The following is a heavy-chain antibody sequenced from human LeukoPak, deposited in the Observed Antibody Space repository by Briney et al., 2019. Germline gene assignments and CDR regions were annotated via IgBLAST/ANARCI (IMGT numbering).Heavy chain of an antibody. CDR2: IHYSGST. V-gene: IGHV4-39*01. CDR3: ARLEGYCSADSCVHFGY. D-gene: IGHD2-15*01. CDR1: GASISSSSYY. Sequence: SETLSLTCTVPGASISSSSYYWGWIRQPPGKGLEWIGNIHYSGSTYYNPSLKSRVTISVDTSKNQFSLKLSSVTAADTAVYYCARLEGYCSADSCVHFGYWGQGTLVTVSS. J-gene: IGHJ4*02.